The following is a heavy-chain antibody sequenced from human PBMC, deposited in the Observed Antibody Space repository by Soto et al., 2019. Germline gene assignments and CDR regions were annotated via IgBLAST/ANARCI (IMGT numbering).Heavy chain of an antibody. CDR3: AKKRNWRQLVPAGGLDS. CDR1: GFTFSTYA. V-gene: IGHV3-23*01. CDR2: ISVSGGGT. D-gene: IGHD6-13*01. J-gene: IGHJ4*02. Sequence: GWSLRLSCAAAGFTFSTYAMHWVRQAPGKGLEWVSGISVSGGGTHYADSVKGRFTVSRDNTKNTLYLQMHSLSAEDTAIYYCAKKRNWRQLVPAGGLDSWGQGTLVTVSS.